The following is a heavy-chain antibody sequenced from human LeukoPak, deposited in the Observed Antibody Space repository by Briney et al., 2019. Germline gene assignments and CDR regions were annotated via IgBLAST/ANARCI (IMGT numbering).Heavy chain of an antibody. V-gene: IGHV3-9*01. D-gene: IGHD3-9*01. CDR2: MSWNSGSI. CDR3: AKGQDYDILTGYYRGAFDI. Sequence: PGGSLRLSCAASGFTFSSYSMNWVRKAPGKGLELVSGMSWNSGSIGYADSVKGRFTISRDNANNYLYLQMNSLRAEDTALYYCAKGQDYDILTGYYRGAFDIWGQGTMVTVSS. J-gene: IGHJ3*02. CDR1: GFTFSSYS.